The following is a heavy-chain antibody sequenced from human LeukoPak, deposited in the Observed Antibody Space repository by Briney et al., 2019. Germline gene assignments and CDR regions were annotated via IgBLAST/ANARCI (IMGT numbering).Heavy chain of an antibody. J-gene: IGHJ4*02. CDR3: AKEGPMIAVVTRTEFDY. CDR2: ISGSGGST. D-gene: IGHD3-22*01. CDR1: GFTFSSYA. V-gene: IGHV3-23*01. Sequence: PGGSLRLSCAASGFTFSSYAMSWVRQAPGKGLEWVSAISGSGGSTYYADSVKGRFTISRDNSKNTLYLQMNSLRAEDTAVYYCAKEGPMIAVVTRTEFDYWGQGTLVTVSS.